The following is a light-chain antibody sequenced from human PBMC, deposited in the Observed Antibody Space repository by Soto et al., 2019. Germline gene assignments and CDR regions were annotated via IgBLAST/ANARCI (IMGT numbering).Light chain of an antibody. CDR1: QSVGSN. CDR2: DAS. V-gene: IGKV3-11*01. CDR3: QQLTRNT. Sequence: EIVLTQSPATLSLSPGERATLSCRASQSVGSNLAGYQQKAGQAPRLLIYDASNRATGVPARFSGSGSGTDFTLTISSLEPEDFAVYFCQQLTRNTFGQGSKLEI. J-gene: IGKJ2*01.